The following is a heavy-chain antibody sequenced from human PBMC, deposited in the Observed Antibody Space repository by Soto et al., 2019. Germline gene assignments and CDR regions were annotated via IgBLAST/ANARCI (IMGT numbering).Heavy chain of an antibody. CDR2: IIPIFGTA. V-gene: IGHV1-69*13. CDR1: GGTFSSYA. Sequence: SVKVSCKASGGTFSSYAISWVRQAPGQGLEWMGGIIPIFGTANYAQKFQGRVTITADESTSTAYMELSSLRSEDTAVYYCARXLGGCSGGSCYAWYFDYWGQGTLVTVSS. J-gene: IGHJ4*02. CDR3: ARXLGGCSGGSCYAWYFDY. D-gene: IGHD2-15*01.